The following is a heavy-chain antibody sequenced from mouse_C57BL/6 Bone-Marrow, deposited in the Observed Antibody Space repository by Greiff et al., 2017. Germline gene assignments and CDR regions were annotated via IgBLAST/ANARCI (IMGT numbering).Heavy chain of an antibody. Sequence: EVQLQQSGAELVKPGASVKLSCTASGFNIKDYYMHWVKQRTEQGLEWIGRIDPEDGETKYAPKFQGKATITADTSSNTAYLQLSSLTSDDTAVYYCARPSTVVAPYWYFDVWGTGTTVTVSS. CDR2: IDPEDGET. J-gene: IGHJ1*03. CDR1: GFNIKDYY. D-gene: IGHD1-1*01. V-gene: IGHV14-2*01. CDR3: ARPSTVVAPYWYFDV.